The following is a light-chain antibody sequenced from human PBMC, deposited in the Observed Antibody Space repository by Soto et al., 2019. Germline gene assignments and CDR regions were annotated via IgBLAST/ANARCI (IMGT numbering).Light chain of an antibody. J-gene: IGLJ2*01. CDR3: ESSDSSLSVV. CDR1: SSNIGAGYD. Sequence: QSVLTQPPSVSGAPGQRVTISCTGSSSNIGAGYDVPWYQQLPGTAPKLLIYGNSNRPSGVPDRFSGSKSGTSAPLAISGLQTVDEADYNCESSDSSLSVVFGGGTKLTVL. V-gene: IGLV1-40*01. CDR2: GNS.